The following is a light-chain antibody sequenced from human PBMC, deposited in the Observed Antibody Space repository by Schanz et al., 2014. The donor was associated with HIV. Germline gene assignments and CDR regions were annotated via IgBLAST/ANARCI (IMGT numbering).Light chain of an antibody. CDR2: DVT. Sequence: QSALTQPASVSGSPGQSITISCTGTSSDVGGYDYVSWYQQHPDKAPRLMIYDVTKRPSGVPDRFSGSKSGNTASLTISGLQAEDEADYYCCSYAGRYTFYVFGTGTKLTVL. CDR3: CSYAGRYTFYV. V-gene: IGLV2-11*01. J-gene: IGLJ1*01. CDR1: SSDVGGYDY.